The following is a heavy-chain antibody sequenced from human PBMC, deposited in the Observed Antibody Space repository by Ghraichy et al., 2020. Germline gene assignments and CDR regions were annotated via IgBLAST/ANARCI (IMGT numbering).Heavy chain of an antibody. CDR2: ISGSGYTT. CDR1: GFTFTGWA. D-gene: IGHD1-7*01. Sequence: LSLTCEVAGFTFTGWAMSWVRQAPGKGLEWVSGISGSGYTTYYADAVKGRFTISRDNSKKTLFLQMNGLRAEDTAIYYCAKWGDDWNYLFYFDYWGQGALVTVSA. CDR3: AKWGDDWNYLFYFDY. V-gene: IGHV3-23*01. J-gene: IGHJ4*02.